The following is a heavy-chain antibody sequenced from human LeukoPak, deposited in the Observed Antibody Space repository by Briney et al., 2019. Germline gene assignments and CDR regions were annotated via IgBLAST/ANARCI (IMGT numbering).Heavy chain of an antibody. CDR3: ARGLRGSITGTPLDY. D-gene: IGHD1-20*01. V-gene: IGHV1-2*02. Sequence: ASVKVSCKASGYTFTGYYMHWVRQAPGQGLEWMGWINPNSGGTNYAQKFQGRVTMTRDTSISTAYMELSRLRSDDTAVYYCARGLRGSITGTPLDYWGQGTLVTVST. J-gene: IGHJ4*02. CDR1: GYTFTGYY. CDR2: INPNSGGT.